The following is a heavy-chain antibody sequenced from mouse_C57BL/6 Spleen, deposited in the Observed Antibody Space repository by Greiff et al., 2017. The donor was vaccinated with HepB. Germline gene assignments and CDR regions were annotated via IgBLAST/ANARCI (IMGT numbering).Heavy chain of an antibody. CDR1: GFSLTSYG. CDR2: IWRGGST. V-gene: IGHV2-5*01. J-gene: IGHJ1*03. D-gene: IGHD1-1*01. Sequence: QVQLKQSGPGLVQPSQSLSITCTVSGFSLTSYGVHWVRQSPGKGLEWLGVIWRGGSTDYNAAFMSRLSITKDNSKSQVFFKMNSLQADDTAIYYCAKNSVPYYGSSYPYWYFDVWGTGTTVTVSS. CDR3: AKNSVPYYGSSYPYWYFDV.